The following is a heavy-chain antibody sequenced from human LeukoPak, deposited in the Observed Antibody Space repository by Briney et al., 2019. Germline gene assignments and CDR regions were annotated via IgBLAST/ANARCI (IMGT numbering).Heavy chain of an antibody. D-gene: IGHD3-10*01. J-gene: IGHJ3*02. CDR3: ARSGSGRAFDI. CDR2: INKDATIT. V-gene: IGHV3-74*03. Sequence: GGSLRLSCAASAFSINNSWMHWVRQGPGKGLEWVSRINKDATITTYADSVKGRFTVSRDNVKNMVYLDMNGLRGDDTAVYYCARSGSGRAFDIWGQGATVTVSS. CDR1: AFSINNSW.